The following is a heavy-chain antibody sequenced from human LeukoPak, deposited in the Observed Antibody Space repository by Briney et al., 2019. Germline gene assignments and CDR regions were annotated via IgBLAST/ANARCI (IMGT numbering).Heavy chain of an antibody. D-gene: IGHD5-18*01. CDR3: ARDHSRNVDTATSDYGMDV. CDR2: ISSSSSYI. V-gene: IGHV3-21*01. CDR1: GFTFSSYS. Sequence: GGSLRLSCAASGFTFSSYSMNWVRQAPGKGLEWVSSISSSSSYIYYADSVKGRFTISRDNAKNSLYLQMNSLRAEDTAVYYCARDHSRNVDTATSDYGMDVWGQGTTVTVSS. J-gene: IGHJ6*02.